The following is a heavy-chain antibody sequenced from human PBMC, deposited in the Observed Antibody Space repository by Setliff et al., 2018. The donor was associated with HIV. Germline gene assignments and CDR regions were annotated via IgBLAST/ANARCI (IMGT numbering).Heavy chain of an antibody. CDR3: ARDWNYFASGSNPFDI. V-gene: IGHV1-18*01. CDR1: GYTFTNYG. CDR2: ISAYNGKT. D-gene: IGHD3-10*01. Sequence: ASVKVSCKASGYTFTNYGISWVRQAPGQGLEWMGWISAYNGKTNLAQRFQGRLTVTTDSSTSTAYMELRSLRSDDSAVYFCARDWNYFASGSNPFDIRGQGTMVTVSS. J-gene: IGHJ3*02.